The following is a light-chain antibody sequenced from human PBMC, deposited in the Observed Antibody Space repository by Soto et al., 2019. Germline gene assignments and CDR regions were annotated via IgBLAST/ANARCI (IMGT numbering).Light chain of an antibody. Sequence: EIVLTQSPGTLSLSPGERTTLSCRASQSVSSSYLAWYQQKPGQAPRLLIYGASSRATGIPDRFSGSGSGTTFPLTISRLAPKVCPVYSGKQYASSPPLTFGGGP. CDR1: QSVSSSY. CDR2: GAS. J-gene: IGKJ4*01. CDR3: KQYASSPPLT. V-gene: IGKV3-20*01.